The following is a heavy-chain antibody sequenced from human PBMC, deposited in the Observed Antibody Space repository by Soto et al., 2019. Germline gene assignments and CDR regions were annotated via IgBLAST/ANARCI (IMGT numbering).Heavy chain of an antibody. Sequence: EAQLLESGGGLAQPGGTLRLSCAASGFTFSTYPMAWVRQAPGKGLEWVSTIHGSGETAYYADSVKGRFTISRDNSKHTLYLQMDCLRAEDTAIYYCANRQSGSYSAAFDVWGQGTVVTVSS. CDR2: IHGSGETA. J-gene: IGHJ3*01. D-gene: IGHD1-26*01. CDR3: ANRQSGSYSAAFDV. V-gene: IGHV3-23*01. CDR1: GFTFSTYP.